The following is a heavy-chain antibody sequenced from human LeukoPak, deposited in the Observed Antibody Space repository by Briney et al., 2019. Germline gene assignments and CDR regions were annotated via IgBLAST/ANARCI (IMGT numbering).Heavy chain of an antibody. CDR1: GGTFSSYA. V-gene: IGHV1-69*05. CDR2: IIPIFGTA. J-gene: IGHJ5*02. D-gene: IGHD6-19*01. CDR3: ARGASGWYTNWFDP. Sequence: SVRVSCKASGGTFSSYAISWVRQAPGQGLEWMGGIIPIFGTANYAQKFQGRVTITTDESTSTAYMELSSLRSEDTAVYYCARGASGWYTNWFDPWGQGTLVTVSS.